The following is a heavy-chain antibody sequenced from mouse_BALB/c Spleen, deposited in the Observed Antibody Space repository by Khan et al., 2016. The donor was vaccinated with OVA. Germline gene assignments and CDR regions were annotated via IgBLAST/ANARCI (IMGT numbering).Heavy chain of an antibody. D-gene: IGHD2-10*01. J-gene: IGHJ4*01. V-gene: IGHV9-3-1*01. Sequence: QSGPELKKPGETVKISCKASGYTFTNYGMNWVKQSPGKALKWMGWINTYTGEPTYADDFKGRFAFSLETYASTAYLQINNLKNEDTATYFCARPPYFSYTLDYWGQGTSVTVSS. CDR3: ARPPYFSYTLDY. CDR1: GYTFTNYG. CDR2: INTYTGEP.